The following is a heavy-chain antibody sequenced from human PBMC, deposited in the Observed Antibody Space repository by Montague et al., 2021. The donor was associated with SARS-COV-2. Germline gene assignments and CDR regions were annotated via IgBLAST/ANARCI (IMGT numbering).Heavy chain of an antibody. CDR1: GGSISSGSYY. CDR3: ARDIAVAGLFDY. D-gene: IGHD6-19*01. V-gene: IGHV4-61*02. CDR2: ISISGST. Sequence: TLSLTCTVSGGSISSGSYYWSWIRQPAGKGLEWIGRISISGSTNSNPSLKSRVTISVDTSKNQFSLKLSSVTAADTAVYYCARDIAVAGLFDYWGQGTLVTVSS. J-gene: IGHJ4*02.